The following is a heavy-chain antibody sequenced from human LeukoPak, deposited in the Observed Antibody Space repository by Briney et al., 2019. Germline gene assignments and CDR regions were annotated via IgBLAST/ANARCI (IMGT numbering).Heavy chain of an antibody. J-gene: IGHJ4*02. D-gene: IGHD2-8*01. CDR3: ARDATYCTNGVCYTRFDY. CDR2: MNLGGSEK. V-gene: IGHV3-7*01. CDR1: GFTFTSHW. Sequence: PGGSLRLSCAASGFTFTSHWMSWVRQAPGKGLEWVARMNLGGSEKYYVDSVKGRFTISRDNAKTSLYLEMNSLRAEDTAVYYCARDATYCTNGVCYTRFDYWGQGTLVTVSS.